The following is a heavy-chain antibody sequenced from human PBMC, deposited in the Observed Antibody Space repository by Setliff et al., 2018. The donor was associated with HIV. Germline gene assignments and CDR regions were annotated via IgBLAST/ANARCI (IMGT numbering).Heavy chain of an antibody. CDR2: IGPYNGRT. CDR3: ARDDGCYNHAEAFDV. Sequence: ASVKVSCKTSGYMFIAYGMSWVRRAPGQGRERMGWIGPYNGRTEYAQEFQGRVSLTIDTSARTAYMELSSLRSDDTAVYYCARDDGCYNHAEAFDVCGQVTMFTVSS. V-gene: IGHV1-18*01. D-gene: IGHD1-1*01. CDR1: GYMFIAYG. J-gene: IGHJ3*01.